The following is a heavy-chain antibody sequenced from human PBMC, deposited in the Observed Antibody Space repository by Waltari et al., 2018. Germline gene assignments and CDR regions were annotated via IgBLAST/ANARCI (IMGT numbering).Heavy chain of an antibody. Sequence: QVQLQESGPGLVKPSETLSLTCTVSNYSITSGYFWGWIRQSPGKGLEWIGSIYHTWTTYFNPSLKSRVTISIDTSKKQFSLRLRSVTAADTGVYFCARDKGFYDVLPGRGWFDPWGQGTLVTVSS. CDR2: IYHTWTT. J-gene: IGHJ5*02. V-gene: IGHV4-38-2*02. CDR1: NYSITSGYF. D-gene: IGHD3-9*01. CDR3: ARDKGFYDVLPGRGWFDP.